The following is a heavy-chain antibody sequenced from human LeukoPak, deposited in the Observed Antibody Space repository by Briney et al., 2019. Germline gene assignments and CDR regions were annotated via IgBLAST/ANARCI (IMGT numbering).Heavy chain of an antibody. V-gene: IGHV3-23*01. J-gene: IGHJ3*02. Sequence: GGSLRLSCAASGFSFSSYAMSWVRQAPGKGLGWVSAISGSGGNTYYADSVKGRFTISRDNSKNTLYLQMNSLRAEDTAVYYCAKDLENFMSIWGQGTMVTVSS. CDR3: AKDLENFMSI. CDR1: GFSFSSYA. CDR2: ISGSGGNT. D-gene: IGHD3-3*01.